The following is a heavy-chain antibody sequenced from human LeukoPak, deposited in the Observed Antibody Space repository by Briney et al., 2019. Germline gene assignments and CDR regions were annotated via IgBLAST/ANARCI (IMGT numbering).Heavy chain of an antibody. CDR2: ISSSGSTI. CDR1: GFTFSDYY. V-gene: IGHV3-11*01. CDR3: ARDSEAVAGNFDY. Sequence: GGSLRLSCAAYGFTFSDYYMSWIRQAPGKGLEWVSYISSSGSTIYYADSVKGRFTISRDNAKNSLYLQMNSLRAEDTAVYYCARDSEAVAGNFDYWGQGTLVTVSS. J-gene: IGHJ4*02. D-gene: IGHD6-19*01.